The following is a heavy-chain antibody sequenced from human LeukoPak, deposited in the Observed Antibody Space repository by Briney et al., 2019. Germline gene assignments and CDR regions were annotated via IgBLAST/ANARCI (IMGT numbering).Heavy chain of an antibody. CDR3: ATVRYYYYGMDV. J-gene: IGHJ6*02. CDR2: FDPEDGET. Sequence: ASVKVSCEVSGYTLTELSMHWVRQAPGKGLEWMGGFDPEDGETIYAQKFQGRVTMTEDTSTDTAYMELSSLRSEDTAVYYCATVRYYYYGMDVWGQGTTVTVSS. CDR1: GYTLTELS. V-gene: IGHV1-24*01.